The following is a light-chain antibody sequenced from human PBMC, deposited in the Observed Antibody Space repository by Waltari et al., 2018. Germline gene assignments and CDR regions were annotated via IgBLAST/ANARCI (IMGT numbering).Light chain of an antibody. Sequence: QLVLTQSPSASASLGASVKLTCTLSSGHSSNIIAWLQQQPGKGPRYLMQVNSAGSNRKGDDIPDRVSGSSSGADRYLTVSSLQSEDGADYYCETGGHGTCVFGGGTKLTVL. CDR1: SGHSSNI. V-gene: IGLV4-69*01. J-gene: IGLJ3*02. CDR2: VNSAGSN. CDR3: ETGGHGTCV.